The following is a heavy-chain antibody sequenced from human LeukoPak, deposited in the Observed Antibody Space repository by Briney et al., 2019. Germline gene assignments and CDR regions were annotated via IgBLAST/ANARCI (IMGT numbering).Heavy chain of an antibody. J-gene: IGHJ3*02. CDR3: AREKDYGDYLDAFDI. V-gene: IGHV3-23*01. Sequence: GGTLRLSCAASGFTFSSYGMSWVRQAPGKGLEWVSGISDIAGTTYYADSVKGRFTISRDNAKNSLYLQMNSLRAEDTAVFYCAREKDYGDYLDAFDIWGQGTMVTVSS. D-gene: IGHD4-17*01. CDR2: ISDIAGTT. CDR1: GFTFSSYG.